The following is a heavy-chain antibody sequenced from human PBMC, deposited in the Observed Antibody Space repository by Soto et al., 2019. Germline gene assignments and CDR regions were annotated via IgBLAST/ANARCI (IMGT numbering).Heavy chain of an antibody. CDR1: GGTFSSYA. CDR2: IIPIFGTA. V-gene: IGHV1-69*13. Sequence: AASVKVSCKASGGTFSSYAISWVRQAPGQGLEWMGGIIPIFGTANYAQKFQGRVTITADESTSTAYMELSSLRSEDTAVYYCARWLYYYDSSGYSDFDYWGQGTLVTVSS. D-gene: IGHD3-22*01. CDR3: ARWLYYYDSSGYSDFDY. J-gene: IGHJ4*02.